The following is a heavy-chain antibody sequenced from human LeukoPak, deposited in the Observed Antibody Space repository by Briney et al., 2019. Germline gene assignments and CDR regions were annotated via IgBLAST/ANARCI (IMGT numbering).Heavy chain of an antibody. J-gene: IGHJ1*01. Sequence: SETLSLTCTVSGGSISSYYWSWIRQPPGKGLEWIGYIYYSGSTNYNPSLKSRVTISVDTSKNQFSLKLSSVTAADTAVYYCARGAYSSGWYDEAEYFQHWGQGTLVTVSS. CDR3: ARGAYSSGWYDEAEYFQH. CDR2: IYYSGST. D-gene: IGHD6-19*01. CDR1: GGSISSYY. V-gene: IGHV4-59*01.